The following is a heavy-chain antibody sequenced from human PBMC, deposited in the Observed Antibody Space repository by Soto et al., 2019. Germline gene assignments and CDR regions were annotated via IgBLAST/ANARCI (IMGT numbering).Heavy chain of an antibody. CDR2: INHSGST. CDR1: GGSFSGYY. CDR3: ARGEPLSSSSWYSYYYGMDV. Sequence: SETLSLTCAVYGGSFSGYYWSWIRQPPGKGLEWIGEINHSGSTNYNPSLKSRVTISVDTSKNQFSLKLSSVTAADTAVYYCARGEPLSSSSWYSYYYGMDVWGQGPTVT. D-gene: IGHD6-13*01. V-gene: IGHV4-34*01. J-gene: IGHJ6*02.